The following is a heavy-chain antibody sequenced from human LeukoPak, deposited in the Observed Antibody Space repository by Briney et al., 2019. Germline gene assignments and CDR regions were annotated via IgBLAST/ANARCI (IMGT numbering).Heavy chain of an antibody. D-gene: IGHD3-10*01. CDR3: ARDHYGSGSHFDY. CDR2: IYYSGST. CDR1: GGSISSSSYY. J-gene: IGHJ4*02. V-gene: IGHV4-39*07. Sequence: SETLSLTCTVSGGSISSSSYYWGWIRQPPGKGLEWIGSIYYSGSTYYNPSLKSRVTISVDTSKNQFSLKLSSVTAADTAVYYCARDHYGSGSHFDYWGQGTLVTVSS.